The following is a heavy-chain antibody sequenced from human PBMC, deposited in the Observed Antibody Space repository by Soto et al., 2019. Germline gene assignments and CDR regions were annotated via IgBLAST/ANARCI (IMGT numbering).Heavy chain of an antibody. CDR3: ARSIGSSSFYFDF. CDR1: GGTFSDYA. D-gene: IGHD6-6*01. V-gene: IGHV1-69*01. Sequence: QVHLVQSGAEVKKPGSSVKVSCKASGGTFSDYAISWVRQAPGHGLEWMGGLIPVFGSTHYAQSFQGRLTITANPSSTAAYMELSSLRSDDTAVYYCARSIGSSSFYFDFWGPGTQVTVSS. J-gene: IGHJ4*02. CDR2: LIPVFGST.